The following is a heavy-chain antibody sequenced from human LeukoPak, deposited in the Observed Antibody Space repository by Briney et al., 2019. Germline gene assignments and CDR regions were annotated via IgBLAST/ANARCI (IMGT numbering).Heavy chain of an antibody. CDR1: GFAFSSYG. V-gene: IGHV3-30*02. CDR2: IRYDGSNK. Sequence: GGSLRLSCAASGFAFSSYGMHWVRQAPGKGLEWVAFIRYDGSNKYYADSVKGRFTISRDNSKNTLYLQMNSLRAEDTAVYYCARRAGDYSHPYDYWGQGTLVTVSS. CDR3: ARRAGDYSHPYDY. D-gene: IGHD3-22*01. J-gene: IGHJ4*02.